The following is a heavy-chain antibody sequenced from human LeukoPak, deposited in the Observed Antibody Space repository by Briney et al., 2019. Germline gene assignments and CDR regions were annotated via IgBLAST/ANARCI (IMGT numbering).Heavy chain of an antibody. D-gene: IGHD2-2*01. CDR3: ARAGPYCSSTSCYEVGDWFDP. Sequence: KPSETLSLTCTVSGGSVSSGSYYWSWIRQPPGKGLEWIGYIYYSGSTYYNPSLKSRVTISVDTSKNQFSLKLSSVTAADTAVYYCARAGPYCSSTSCYEVGDWFDPWGQGTLVTVSS. V-gene: IGHV4-30-4*01. CDR1: GGSVSSGSYY. CDR2: IYYSGST. J-gene: IGHJ5*02.